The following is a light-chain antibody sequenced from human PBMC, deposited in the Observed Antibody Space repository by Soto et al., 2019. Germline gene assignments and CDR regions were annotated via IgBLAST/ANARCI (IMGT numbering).Light chain of an antibody. Sequence: EIVLTQSPGTLSPSLGQRATLSCRASQSISSSFLAWYQQRPGQAPRLLIYGASWRGTGIPDRCSGSGSGIDLTLTTTSREPEDFAVYYCQHYGASPKCTFGQGTKLEIK. CDR2: GAS. V-gene: IGKV3-20*01. CDR3: QHYGASPKCT. J-gene: IGKJ2*02. CDR1: QSISSSF.